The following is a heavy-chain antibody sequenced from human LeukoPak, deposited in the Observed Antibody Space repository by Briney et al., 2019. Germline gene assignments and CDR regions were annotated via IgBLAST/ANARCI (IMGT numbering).Heavy chain of an antibody. Sequence: ASVKVSCKASGYTFSNYGISWVRQAPGQGLEWMGWISVYNGNTVYAQKFRGRVTMTTDTSTSTAYMELRSLRSDDTAVYYCARDRWSSSSSEGTFDIWGQGTMVIVCS. V-gene: IGHV1-18*01. CDR3: ARDRWSSSSSEGTFDI. CDR2: ISVYNGNT. CDR1: GYTFSNYG. D-gene: IGHD6-6*01. J-gene: IGHJ3*02.